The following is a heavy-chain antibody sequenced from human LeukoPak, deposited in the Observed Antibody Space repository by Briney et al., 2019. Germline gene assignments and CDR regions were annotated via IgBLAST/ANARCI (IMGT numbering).Heavy chain of an antibody. CDR2: ISGSGAYT. V-gene: IGHV3-23*01. CDR1: GFTFDNYA. D-gene: IGHD4/OR15-4a*01. J-gene: IGHJ6*02. Sequence: GGSLRLSCAASGFTFDNYAMNWVRQAPGKGLEWVLGISGSGAYTYYADSVKGRFTISRDNSQNTLYLQLNSLSAEDTAIYYCARDTSFNYGAHAMDVWGQGTTVTVSS. CDR3: ARDTSFNYGAHAMDV.